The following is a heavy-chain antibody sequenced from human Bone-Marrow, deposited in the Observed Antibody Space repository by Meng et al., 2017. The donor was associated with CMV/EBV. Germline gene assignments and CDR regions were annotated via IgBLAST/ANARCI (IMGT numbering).Heavy chain of an antibody. CDR2: IKPNSGDT. CDR1: GYTFTGYH. J-gene: IGHJ6*02. Sequence: ASVKVSCKASGYTFTGYHIHWVRQAPGQGLQWMGLIKPNSGDTNYAQEFQGRVTMTRDTSISTAYMELSRLASDDTAVYYCAREKEGITIFGVVIATYGMDVWGQGTTVTVSS. D-gene: IGHD3-3*01. CDR3: AREKEGITIFGVVIATYGMDV. V-gene: IGHV1-2*02.